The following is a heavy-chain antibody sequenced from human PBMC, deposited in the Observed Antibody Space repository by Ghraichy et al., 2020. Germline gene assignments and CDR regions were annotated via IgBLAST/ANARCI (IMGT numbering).Heavy chain of an antibody. CDR2: IYYSGST. J-gene: IGHJ1*01. Sequence: SETLSLNCTVSGGSISSYYWSWIRQPPGKGLEWIGYIYYSGSTNYNPSLKSRVTISVDTSKNHFSLKLNSVTAADTAVYYCARGSYYYDSSGYFLAEYFQHWGQGTLVTVSS. CDR3: ARGSYYYDSSGYFLAEYFQH. CDR1: GGSISSYY. D-gene: IGHD3-22*01. V-gene: IGHV4-59*01.